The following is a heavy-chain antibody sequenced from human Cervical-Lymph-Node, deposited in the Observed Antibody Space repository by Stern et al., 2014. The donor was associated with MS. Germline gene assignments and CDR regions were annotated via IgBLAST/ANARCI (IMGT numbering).Heavy chain of an antibody. D-gene: IGHD2-2*01. V-gene: IGHV4-4*02. CDR1: GGSVSSTNW. Sequence: QLQLQESGPGLVKPSGTLSLTCAVSGGSVSSTNWWSWVRQSPGKGLEWIGEINHRGSTNYNPSLKSRVTTSVDTSKKQFSLKLSSVTAADTAVYYCARGTGYCSSTYCFNWFDPWGQGTLVTVSS. J-gene: IGHJ5*02. CDR3: ARGTGYCSSTYCFNWFDP. CDR2: INHRGST.